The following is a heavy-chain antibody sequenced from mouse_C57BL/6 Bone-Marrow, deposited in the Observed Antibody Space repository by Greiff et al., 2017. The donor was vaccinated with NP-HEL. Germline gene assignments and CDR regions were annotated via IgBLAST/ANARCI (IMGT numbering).Heavy chain of an antibody. CDR3: ARDKLGYWYFDV. CDR2: SRNKANDYTT. V-gene: IGHV7-1*01. Sequence: EVQGVESGGGLVQSGRSLRLSCATSGFTFSDFYMEWVRQAPGKGLEWIAASRNKANDYTTEYSASVKGRFIVSRDTSQSILYLQMNALRAEDTAIYYCARDKLGYWYFDVWGTGTTVTVSS. CDR1: GFTFSDFY. J-gene: IGHJ1*03. D-gene: IGHD4-1*01.